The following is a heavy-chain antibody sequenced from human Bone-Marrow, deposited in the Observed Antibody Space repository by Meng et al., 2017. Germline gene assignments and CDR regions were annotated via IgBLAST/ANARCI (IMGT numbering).Heavy chain of an antibody. J-gene: IGHJ4*02. D-gene: IGHD3-10*01. V-gene: IGHV4-34*01. CDR3: ARVPSLRARYYYGSGSYQTDFDY. CDR2: INHSGST. Sequence: QRWGPVRLQPSAPLSLTCAVYGGSFSGYYWSWIRQPPGKGLEWIGEINHSGSTNYNPSLKSRVTISVDTSKNQFSLKLSSVTAADTAVHYCARVPSLRARYYYGSGSYQTDFDYWGQGTLVTVSS. CDR1: GGSFSGYY.